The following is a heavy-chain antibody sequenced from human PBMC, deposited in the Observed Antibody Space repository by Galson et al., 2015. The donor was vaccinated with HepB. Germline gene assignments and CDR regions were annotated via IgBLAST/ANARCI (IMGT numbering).Heavy chain of an antibody. CDR2: ISGSGGST. J-gene: IGHJ4*02. D-gene: IGHD3-22*01. V-gene: IGHV3-23*01. CDR3: AKDPFRRYDSSCYFSPPAGTYYFDY. Sequence: SLRLSCEASGFTFSSYAMSWVRQAPGQGLEWASAISGSGGSTYYADSVKGRFTISRDNSKNTLYLQMNSLRAEDTAVYYCAKDPFRRYDSSCYFSPPAGTYYFDYWGQGTLVTVSS. CDR1: GFTFSSYA.